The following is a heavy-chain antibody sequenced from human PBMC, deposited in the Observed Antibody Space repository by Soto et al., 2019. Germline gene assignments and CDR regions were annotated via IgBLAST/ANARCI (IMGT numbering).Heavy chain of an antibody. CDR1: GDTFSKYT. D-gene: IGHD3-10*01. CDR2: VIPILGMS. J-gene: IGHJ4*02. V-gene: IGHV1-69*02. CDR3: ATSYGSGSAHFDN. Sequence: QVQLVQSGAEVKMPGSSVTVSCTASGDTFSKYTINWVRQAPGQGPEWVGRVIPILGMSDYAHKFQGRVSITADKSTSTAYILVSRVRSDDTAVYYCATSYGSGSAHFDNWGQGTLVTVSS.